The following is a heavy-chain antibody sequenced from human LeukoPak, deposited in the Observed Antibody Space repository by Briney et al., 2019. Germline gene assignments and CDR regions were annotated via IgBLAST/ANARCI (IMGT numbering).Heavy chain of an antibody. J-gene: IGHJ6*02. CDR3: VMGQDDSSGYYTYYYGMDV. CDR2: ISGSGGST. CDR1: GFTFSSYA. D-gene: IGHD3-22*01. Sequence: GGSLRLSCAASGFTFSSYAMSWVRQAPGKGLEWVSAISGSGGSTYYADSVKGRFTISRDNSKNTLYLQMNSLRAEDRAVYYCVMGQDDSSGYYTYYYGMDVWGQGTTVTVSS. V-gene: IGHV3-23*01.